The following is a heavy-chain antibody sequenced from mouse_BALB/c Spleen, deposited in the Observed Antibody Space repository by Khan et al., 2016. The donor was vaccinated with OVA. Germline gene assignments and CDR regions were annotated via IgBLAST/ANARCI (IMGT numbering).Heavy chain of an antibody. V-gene: IGHV9-1*02. Sequence: QIQLVQSGPELKKPGETVKISCKASGYTFTNYGMNWVKQAPGKGLKWMSWINTYTGEPTYTGDFKGRFAFSLETSASTAYLQINNLKNEDMATYFCARGASYWYFDVWGAGTTVTVSS. J-gene: IGHJ1*01. CDR1: GYTFTNYG. CDR2: INTYTGEP. CDR3: ARGASYWYFDV.